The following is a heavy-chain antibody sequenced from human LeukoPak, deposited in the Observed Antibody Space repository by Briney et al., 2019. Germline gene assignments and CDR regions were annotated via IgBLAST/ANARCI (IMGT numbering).Heavy chain of an antibody. Sequence: ASVKVSCKVSGYTLTELSMHWVRQAPGKGLEWMGGFDPEDGETIYAQKFQGRVTMTEDTSTDTAYMELSSLRSEDTAVYYCATDLEGTSAGAPVGYWGQGTLVTVSS. V-gene: IGHV1-24*01. D-gene: IGHD1-1*01. J-gene: IGHJ4*02. CDR1: GYTLTELS. CDR3: ATDLEGTSAGAPVGY. CDR2: FDPEDGET.